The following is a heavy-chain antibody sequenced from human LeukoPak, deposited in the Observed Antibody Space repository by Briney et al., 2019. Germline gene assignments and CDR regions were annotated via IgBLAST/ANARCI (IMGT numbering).Heavy chain of an antibody. J-gene: IGHJ4*02. CDR3: ARVCDYGDYDGVYFDY. CDR2: IYYSGST. D-gene: IGHD4-17*01. Sequence: SETLSLTCTVSGGSISSGDYYWSWIRQPPGKGLEWIGYIYYSGSTYYNPSLKSRVTISVDTSKNQFSLKLSSVTAADTAVYYCARVCDYGDYDGVYFDYWGQGTLVTVSS. V-gene: IGHV4-30-4*08. CDR1: GGSISSGDYY.